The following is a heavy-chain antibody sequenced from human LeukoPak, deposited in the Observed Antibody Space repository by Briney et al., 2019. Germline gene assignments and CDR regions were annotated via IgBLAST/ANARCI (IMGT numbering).Heavy chain of an antibody. Sequence: SEALSLTCTVSGGSIRSYYWSWIRQPPGKGLEWIGYIYYSGSTNYNPSLKSRVTISVDTSKNQFSLKLSSVTAADTAVYYCARQAGGYSGYDDAFDIWGQGTMVTVSS. CDR1: GGSIRSYY. V-gene: IGHV4-59*08. J-gene: IGHJ3*02. CDR2: IYYSGST. D-gene: IGHD5-12*01. CDR3: ARQAGGYSGYDDAFDI.